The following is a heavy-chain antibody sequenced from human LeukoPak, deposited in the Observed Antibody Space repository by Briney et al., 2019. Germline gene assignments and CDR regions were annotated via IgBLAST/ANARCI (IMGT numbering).Heavy chain of an antibody. V-gene: IGHV4-30-2*01. CDR2: IYHTGHT. Sequence: SETLSLTCVVSGASITSGDYSWTWMRQPPGKGLEWIGYIYHTGHTYYNPSLKSRLTISVDTSKTQFSLKLTYVTAADRAVYYCARVFDSWGQGTLVTVSS. CDR3: ARVFDS. J-gene: IGHJ4*02. CDR1: GASITSGDYS.